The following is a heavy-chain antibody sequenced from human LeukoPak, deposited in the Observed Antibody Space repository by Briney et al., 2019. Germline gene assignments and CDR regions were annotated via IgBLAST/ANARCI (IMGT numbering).Heavy chain of an antibody. CDR1: GFTLSDHY. Sequence: GGSLGLSCAASGFTLSDHYMDWVRQAPGKGLEWVGRTRNKARSYTTEYAASVKGRFTISRDDSKNSLYLQMNSLKTEDTAVYHCTRGGDSDDYYFPDYWGQGTLVTVSS. CDR2: TRNKARSYTT. D-gene: IGHD3-22*01. CDR3: TRGGDSDDYYFPDY. J-gene: IGHJ4*02. V-gene: IGHV3-72*01.